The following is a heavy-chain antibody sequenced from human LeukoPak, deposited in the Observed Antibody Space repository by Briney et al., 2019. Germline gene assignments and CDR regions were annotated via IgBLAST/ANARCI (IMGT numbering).Heavy chain of an antibody. D-gene: IGHD6-19*01. V-gene: IGHV4-34*01. CDR1: GGPFSGYY. J-gene: IGHJ5*02. CDR3: ARGGLAVAGRIWFDP. Sequence: SETLSLTCAVYGGPFSGYYWSWIRQPPGKGLEWIGEINHSGSTNYNPSLKSRVTISVDTSKNQFSLKLSSVTAADTAVYYCARGGLAVAGRIWFDPWGQGTLVTVSS. CDR2: INHSGST.